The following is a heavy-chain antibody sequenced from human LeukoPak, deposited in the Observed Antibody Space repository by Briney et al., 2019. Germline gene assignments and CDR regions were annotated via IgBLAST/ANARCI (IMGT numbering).Heavy chain of an antibody. Sequence: SETLSLTCTVSGGSISSSSYYWGWIRQPPGKGLEWIGSIYYSGSTYYNPSLKSRVTISVDTSKNQFSLKLSSVTAADTAVYYCATPYDFWSGYSYWGQGTLVTASS. V-gene: IGHV4-39*07. CDR3: ATPYDFWSGYSY. J-gene: IGHJ4*02. CDR2: IYYSGST. CDR1: GGSISSSSYY. D-gene: IGHD3-3*01.